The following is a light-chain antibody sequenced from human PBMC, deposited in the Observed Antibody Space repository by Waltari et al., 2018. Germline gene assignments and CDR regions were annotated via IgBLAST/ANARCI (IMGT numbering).Light chain of an antibody. CDR3: HVWDANTVM. V-gene: IGLV3-21*02. J-gene: IGLJ3*02. CDR1: NNGSRT. Sequence: SSVLTQAPSVSVAPGPTATVPCGGDNNGSRTVHWDQQKPGRAPVLVVYLDSDRPSGIPERFSGSKSGNAATLTISRVEAGDEADYYCHVWDANTVMFGGGTKLTVL. CDR2: LDS.